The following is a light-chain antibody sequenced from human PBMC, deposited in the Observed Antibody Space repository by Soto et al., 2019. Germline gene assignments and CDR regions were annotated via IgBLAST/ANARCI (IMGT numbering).Light chain of an antibody. V-gene: IGKV3-20*01. CDR1: QSVSIY. CDR3: QQYGNSPPFT. CDR2: GAS. Sequence: EIVLPQSPATLSLSPGERATLSCRASQSVSIYLAWYQQKPGQTPRLLIYGASNRAAGIPDRFSGSGSGTDFSLIISRLEPEDFAVYYCQQYGNSPPFTVGQGTKVDIK. J-gene: IGKJ2*01.